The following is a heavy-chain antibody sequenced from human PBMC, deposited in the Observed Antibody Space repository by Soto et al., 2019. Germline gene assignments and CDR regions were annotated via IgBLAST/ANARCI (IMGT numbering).Heavy chain of an antibody. D-gene: IGHD2-2*01. J-gene: IGHJ4*02. CDR3: AKDPIVVVPAANGEYYFDD. CDR1: GFTFSSYA. Sequence: GGSLRLSCAASGFTFSSYAMSWVRQAPGKGLEWVSAISGSGGSTYYADSVKGRFTISRDNSKNTLYLQMNSLRAEDTAVYYCAKDPIVVVPAANGEYYFDDWGQGTLVTVSS. V-gene: IGHV3-23*01. CDR2: ISGSGGST.